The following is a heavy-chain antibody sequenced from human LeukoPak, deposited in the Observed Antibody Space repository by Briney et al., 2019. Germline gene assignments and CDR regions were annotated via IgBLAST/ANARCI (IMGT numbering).Heavy chain of an antibody. CDR3: ARVPSYSSSWSRVWFDP. CDR1: GGTFSSYA. Sequence: GASVKVSCKASGGTFSSYATSWVRQAPGQGLEWMGRIIPIFGIANYAQKFQGRVTITADKSTSTAYMELSSLRSEDTAVYYCARVPSYSSSWSRVWFDPWGQGTLVTVSS. CDR2: IIPIFGIA. V-gene: IGHV1-69*04. D-gene: IGHD6-13*01. J-gene: IGHJ5*02.